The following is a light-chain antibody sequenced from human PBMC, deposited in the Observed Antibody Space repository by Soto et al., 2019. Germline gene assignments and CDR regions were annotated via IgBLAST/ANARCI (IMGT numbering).Light chain of an antibody. Sequence: DIEVTQSPSSVSASVGDRVTITCRASERISSWLAWYQQKPGKAPKLLIYKASTLESGVPSNFSGSGSGTEFTLSISSLQPEDFAPYYCQQYNSYPWTFGQGTKVDIK. CDR3: QQYNSYPWT. V-gene: IGKV1-5*03. J-gene: IGKJ1*01. CDR1: ERISSW. CDR2: KAS.